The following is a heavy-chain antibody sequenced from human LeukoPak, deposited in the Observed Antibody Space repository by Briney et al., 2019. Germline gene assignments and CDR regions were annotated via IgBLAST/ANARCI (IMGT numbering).Heavy chain of an antibody. Sequence: ASVKVSCKASGYTFTSYAMHWVRQAPGQRLEWMGWINAGNGNTKYSQKFQGRVTITRDTSASTAYMELSSLRSEDTAVYYCARDRGGSRGYSGYGYWGQGTLVTVSS. D-gene: IGHD5-12*01. CDR3: ARDRGGSRGYSGYGY. J-gene: IGHJ4*02. CDR1: GYTFTSYA. V-gene: IGHV1-3*01. CDR2: INAGNGNT.